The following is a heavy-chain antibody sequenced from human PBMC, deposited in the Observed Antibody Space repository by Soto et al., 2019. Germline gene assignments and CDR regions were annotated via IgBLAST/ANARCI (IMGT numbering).Heavy chain of an antibody. D-gene: IGHD6-13*01. J-gene: IGHJ5*02. CDR2: INPSGGST. Sequence: QVQLVQSGAEVKKPGASVKVSCKASGYTFTSYYMHWVRQAPGQGLEWMGIINPSGGSTSYAQKCQGRVTMTRDTSTSTVYMELSSLRSEDTAVYYCARDPHYSSSWYFWFDPWGQGTLVTVSS. V-gene: IGHV1-46*03. CDR3: ARDPHYSSSWYFWFDP. CDR1: GYTFTSYY.